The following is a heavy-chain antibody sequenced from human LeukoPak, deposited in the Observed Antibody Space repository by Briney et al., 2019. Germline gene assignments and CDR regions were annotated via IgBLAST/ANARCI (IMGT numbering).Heavy chain of an antibody. CDR1: GGTFSSDA. CDR2: IIPIFGTA. J-gene: IGHJ4*02. CDR3: ARAQYSGYEIDY. D-gene: IGHD5-12*01. Sequence: SVKVSCKASGGTFSSDAISWVRQAPGQGLEWMGGIIPIFGTANYAQKFQGRVTITADESTSTAYMELSSLRSEDTAVYYCARAQYSGYEIDYWGQGTLVTVSS. V-gene: IGHV1-69*13.